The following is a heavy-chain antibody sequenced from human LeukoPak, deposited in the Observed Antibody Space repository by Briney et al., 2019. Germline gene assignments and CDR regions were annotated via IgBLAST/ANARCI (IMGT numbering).Heavy chain of an antibody. J-gene: IGHJ4*02. D-gene: IGHD2-21*02. V-gene: IGHV3-23*01. CDR3: AKYGDSPTVDY. CDR2: ISGSGGST. CDR1: GFTFSSFA. Sequence: GGSLRLSCAASGFTFSSFAMSWVRQAPGKGLEWVSAISGSGGSTYYADSVKARFTISRDSSKNTLYLQMNSLRAEDTAVYYCAKYGDSPTVDYWGQGTLVTVSS.